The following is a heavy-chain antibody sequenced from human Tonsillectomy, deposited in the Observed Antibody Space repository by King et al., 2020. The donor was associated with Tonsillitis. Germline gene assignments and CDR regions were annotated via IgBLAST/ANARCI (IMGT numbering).Heavy chain of an antibody. CDR3: AREASRWDYYGSGNGAFDI. Sequence: VQLQESGPGLVKPSQTLSLTCTVSGGSISSGGYYWSWIRQHPGKGLEWIGYIYYSGSTYYNPSLKSRVTISVDTSKNQFSLKLSSVTAADTAVYYCAREASRWDYYGSGNGAFDIWGQGTMVTVSS. CDR1: GGSISSGGYY. J-gene: IGHJ3*02. D-gene: IGHD3-10*01. CDR2: IYYSGST. V-gene: IGHV4-31*03.